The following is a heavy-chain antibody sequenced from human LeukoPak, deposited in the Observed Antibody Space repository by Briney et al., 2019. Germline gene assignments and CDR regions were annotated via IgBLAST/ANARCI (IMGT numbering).Heavy chain of an antibody. D-gene: IGHD3-22*01. V-gene: IGHV3-11*03. CDR1: GFTFLDDY. CDR3: ASLTYYFDSSGYYPGYFQH. CDR2: ISSSNSYT. Sequence: PGGSLRLSCAASGFTFLDDYMSWIRQAPGKGLEWVSYISSSNSYTNYADSVKGRFYADSVKGRFTISRDNAKNSLYLQMNSLRAEDTAVYYCASLTYYFDSSGYYPGYFQHWGQGTLVTVSS. J-gene: IGHJ1*01.